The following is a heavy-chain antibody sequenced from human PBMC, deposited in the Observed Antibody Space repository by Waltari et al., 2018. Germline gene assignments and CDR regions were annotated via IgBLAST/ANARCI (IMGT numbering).Heavy chain of an antibody. CDR3: ARGVGSPGDY. J-gene: IGHJ4*02. Sequence: EVQLVQSGAEMKKPGESLRISCQGSGYTVTTYWINWVRQMPGKGLGWMGRIDPSDAETKDSPSFQGLVTISVDKSSSIAYLQWSNLQASDSAMYYCARGVGSPGDYWGQGTLVTVSS. CDR2: IDPSDAET. CDR1: GYTVTTYW. V-gene: IGHV5-10-1*03. D-gene: IGHD2-8*01.